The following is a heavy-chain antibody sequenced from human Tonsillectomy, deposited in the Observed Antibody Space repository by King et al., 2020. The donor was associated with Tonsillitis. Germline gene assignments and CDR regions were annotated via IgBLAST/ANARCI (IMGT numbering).Heavy chain of an antibody. V-gene: IGHV4-34*01. D-gene: IGHD5-18*01. Sequence: VQLQQWGAGLLKPSETLSLTCAVYGGSFSGYYWSWIRQPPGKGLEWSGEINHSGSTNYNPSLKSRVTISVDTSKNQFSLKLSSVTAADTAVYYCARRSPLKRGYSYGHDYWGQGTLVTVSS. CDR3: ARRSPLKRGYSYGHDY. J-gene: IGHJ4*02. CDR2: INHSGST. CDR1: GGSFSGYY.